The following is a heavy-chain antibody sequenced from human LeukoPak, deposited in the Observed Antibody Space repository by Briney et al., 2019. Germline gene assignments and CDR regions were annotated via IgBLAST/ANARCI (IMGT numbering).Heavy chain of an antibody. CDR2: IYYSGST. D-gene: IGHD6-19*01. V-gene: IGHV4-39*01. CDR1: GGSISSSGYY. J-gene: IGHJ4*02. Sequence: SETLSLTCTVSGGSISSSGYYWGWIRQPPGKGLEWIGIIYYSGSTYYNPSLKSRVTISVDTSKNQFSLKLSSVTAADTAVYYCARHVTYNSAWPYYFDYWGQGTLVTVSS. CDR3: ARHVTYNSAWPYYFDY.